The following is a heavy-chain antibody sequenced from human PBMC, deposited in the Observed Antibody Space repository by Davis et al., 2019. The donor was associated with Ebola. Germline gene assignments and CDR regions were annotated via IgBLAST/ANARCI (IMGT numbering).Heavy chain of an antibody. Sequence: SETLSLTCAVYGGSFSGYYWSWIRQPPGKGLEWIGEINHSGSTNYNPSLKSRVTISVDTSKNQFSLKLSSVTAADTAVYYCARGRLWGGYWGQGTLVTVSS. J-gene: IGHJ4*02. CDR1: GGSFSGYY. D-gene: IGHD2-21*01. CDR2: INHSGST. V-gene: IGHV4-34*01. CDR3: ARGRLWGGY.